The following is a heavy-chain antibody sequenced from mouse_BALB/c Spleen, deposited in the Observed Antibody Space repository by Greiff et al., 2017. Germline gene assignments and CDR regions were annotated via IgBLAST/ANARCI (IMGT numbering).Heavy chain of an antibody. CDR1: GFSLTSYG. V-gene: IGHV2-2*02. D-gene: IGHD2-10*01. CDR3: ARKETYYGNYVFAY. Sequence: VMLVESGPGLVQPSQSLSITCTVSGFSLTSYGVHWVRQSPGKGLEWLGVIWSGGSTDYNAAFISRLSISKDNSKSQVFFKMNSLQANDTAIYYCARKETYYGNYVFAYWGQGTLVTVSA. CDR2: IWSGGST. J-gene: IGHJ3*01.